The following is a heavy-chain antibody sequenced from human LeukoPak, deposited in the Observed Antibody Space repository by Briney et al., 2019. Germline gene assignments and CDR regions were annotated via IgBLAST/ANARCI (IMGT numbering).Heavy chain of an antibody. D-gene: IGHD6-13*01. CDR1: GGTFSSYA. CDR3: ARSQFRTSNSGTWGFRP. CDR2: IKPNTGGT. J-gene: IGHJ1*01. V-gene: IGHV1-2*02. Sequence: ASVKVSCKASGGTFSSYAISWVRQAPGQGLEWMGWIKPNTGGTDYAQKFQGRITMTRDTSINTAYLELSSLRPDDTAVYYCARSQFRTSNSGTWGFRPWGQGTLVTVTS.